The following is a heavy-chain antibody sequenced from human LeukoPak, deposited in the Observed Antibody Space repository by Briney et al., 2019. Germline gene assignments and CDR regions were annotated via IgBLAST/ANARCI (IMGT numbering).Heavy chain of an antibody. J-gene: IGHJ3*02. Sequence: SETLSLTCTVSGGSISIYYWSWIRQPPGKGLEWIGYINYSGSTNYNPSLKSRVTISVDTSENQFSLRLTSVTAADTAVYYCARDQSRGIYRYTFDIWGQGTKVTVSS. V-gene: IGHV4-59*01. CDR1: GGSISIYY. CDR3: ARDQSRGIYRYTFDI. D-gene: IGHD5-18*01. CDR2: INYSGST.